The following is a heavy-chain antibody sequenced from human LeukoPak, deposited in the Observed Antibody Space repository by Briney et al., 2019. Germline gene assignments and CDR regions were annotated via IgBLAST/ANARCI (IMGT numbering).Heavy chain of an antibody. J-gene: IGHJ4*02. V-gene: IGHV4-38-2*02. Sequence: SETLSLTCTVSGYSISSGYYWGWIRQPPGKGLEWIGSIYHSGSTYYNPSLKSRVTISVDTSKNQFSLKLSSVTAADTAVYYCARLVRGWPLDYWGQGTLVTVSS. CDR2: IYHSGST. CDR1: GYSISSGYY. CDR3: ARLVRGWPLDY. D-gene: IGHD6-19*01.